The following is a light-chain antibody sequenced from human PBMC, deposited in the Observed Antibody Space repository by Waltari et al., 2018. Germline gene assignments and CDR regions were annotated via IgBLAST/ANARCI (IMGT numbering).Light chain of an antibody. CDR1: SSNIGSNY. J-gene: IGLJ2*01. CDR2: RDY. Sequence: QSVLTQPPSASGTPGQRVSLSCSGSSSNIGSNYVNWYQQLPGTAPKLLIYRDYQRPSGVPDRFSGSKSGTSASLAISWLQSEDEADYYCAAWDDSLNAVIFGGGTKLTVL. CDR3: AAWDDSLNAVI. V-gene: IGLV1-44*01.